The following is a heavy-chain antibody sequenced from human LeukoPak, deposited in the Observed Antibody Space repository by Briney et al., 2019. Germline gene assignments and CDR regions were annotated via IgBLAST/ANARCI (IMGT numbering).Heavy chain of an antibody. D-gene: IGHD5-24*01. CDR3: ARDRRDGYNYDLDF. V-gene: IGHV4-39*07. CDR1: GGSIGDANYF. Sequence: SETLSLTCSVSGGSIGDANYFWAWIRQPPGKGLEWIGSFLYGRNTYYNPSLKGRVTISVDTSKNQFSLNLNPVTAADTAVYYCARDRRDGYNYDLDFWGQGTLVTVSS. J-gene: IGHJ4*02. CDR2: FLYGRNT.